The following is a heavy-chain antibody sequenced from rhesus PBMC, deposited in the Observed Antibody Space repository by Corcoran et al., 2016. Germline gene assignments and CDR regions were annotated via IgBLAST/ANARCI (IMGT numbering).Heavy chain of an antibody. V-gene: IGHV4-93*01. Sequence: QVQLQESGPAVVKPSETLSLTCAVSGGSISSSNWWSRIRQSPGKGLEWIGGIYGSGGSTEYNPSLKSRVTISQETSKNQFSLKVSSVTAADPAVYYCAQASTLDYWGQGVLVTVSS. CDR2: IYGSGGST. J-gene: IGHJ4*01. CDR1: GGSISSSNW. CDR3: AQASTLDY. D-gene: IGHD2-15*01.